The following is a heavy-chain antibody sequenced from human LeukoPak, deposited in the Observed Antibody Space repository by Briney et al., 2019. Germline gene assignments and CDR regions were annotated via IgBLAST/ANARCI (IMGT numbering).Heavy chain of an antibody. CDR2: IYNSANT. J-gene: IGHJ3*02. CDR3: ARAGTTYYYDDHVFDI. Sequence: PSETLSLTCIVSGGSISNYYWSWIRQPPGKGLEWIGHIYNSANTHYNPSLQSRVTISVDTSKNQFSLRLSSVTAADTAVYYCARAGTTYYYDDHVFDIWGQGTTITVSS. V-gene: IGHV4-59*01. D-gene: IGHD3-22*01. CDR1: GGSISNYY.